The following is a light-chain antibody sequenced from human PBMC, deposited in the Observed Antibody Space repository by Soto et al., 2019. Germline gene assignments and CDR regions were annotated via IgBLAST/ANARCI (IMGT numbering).Light chain of an antibody. CDR1: QSVSSSY. V-gene: IGKV3-20*01. J-gene: IGKJ1*01. CDR3: QQCGSSPS. CDR2: DTS. Sequence: EIVLTQSPGTLSLSPGERATLSCRASQSVSSSYLAWYQQKPGQAPRLLIYDTSSRATGIPDRFSGSGSGTDFTLAISRLEPDDVAVYYCQQCGSSPSFGQGTKVELK.